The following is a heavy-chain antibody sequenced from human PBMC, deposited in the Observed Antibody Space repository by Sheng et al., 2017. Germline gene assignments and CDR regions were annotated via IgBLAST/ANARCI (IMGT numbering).Heavy chain of an antibody. CDR2: IIPIFGTP. D-gene: IGHD2-15*01. CDR1: RDTFRTYA. Sequence: QVQLVQSGAEVKKPGSSMKVSCEASRDTFRTYAISWVRQAPGQGLEWMGGIIPIFGTPNIAQRFQGRVTISTDGSLSTAYMELSGLRSDDTAVYFCARGRYSASGNAHAPNYYYNYMDVWDKDRGHRLL. J-gene: IGHJ6*03. V-gene: IGHV1-69*05. CDR3: ARGRYSASGNAHAPNYYYNYMDV.